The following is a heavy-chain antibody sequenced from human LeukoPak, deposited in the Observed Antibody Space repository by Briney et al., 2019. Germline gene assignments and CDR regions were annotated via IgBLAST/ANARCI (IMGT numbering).Heavy chain of an antibody. D-gene: IGHD3-10*01. CDR1: GGSISSYY. V-gene: IGHV4-59*01. Sequence: SETLSLTCTVSGGSISSYYWSWIRQPPGKGLEWIGYIYYSGSTNYNPSLKSRVTISVDTSKNQFSLKLSSVTAADTAVYYCARGSLRPHRSFDPWGQGTLVTVSS. CDR2: IYYSGST. J-gene: IGHJ5*02. CDR3: ARGSLRPHRSFDP.